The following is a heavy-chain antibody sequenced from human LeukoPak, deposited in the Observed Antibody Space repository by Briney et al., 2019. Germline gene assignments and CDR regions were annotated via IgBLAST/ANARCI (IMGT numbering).Heavy chain of an antibody. J-gene: IGHJ4*02. CDR1: GGSISSSSYY. CDR3: ARLAKELDY. Sequence: KPSETLSLTCTVSGGSISSSSYYWGWIRQPPGKGLEWIGSIYYSGSTYYNPSLKSRVTISVDTSKNQFSLKLSSVTAADTAVYYRARLAKELDYWGQGTLVTVSS. D-gene: IGHD5-12*01. CDR2: IYYSGST. V-gene: IGHV4-39*07.